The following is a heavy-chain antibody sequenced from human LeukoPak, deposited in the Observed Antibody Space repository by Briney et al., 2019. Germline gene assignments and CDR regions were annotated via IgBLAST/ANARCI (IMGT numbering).Heavy chain of an antibody. CDR3: AREWSTSIAAYFDY. V-gene: IGHV1-2*02. CDR1: GYTFTGYY. Sequence: ASVKVSCKASGYTFTGYYMHWVRQAPGQGLEWMGWINPNSGGTNYAQKFQGRVTMTRDTSISTAYMELSRLRSDDTAVYYCAREWSTSIAAYFDYWGQGTLVTVSS. CDR2: INPNSGGT. D-gene: IGHD6-6*01. J-gene: IGHJ4*02.